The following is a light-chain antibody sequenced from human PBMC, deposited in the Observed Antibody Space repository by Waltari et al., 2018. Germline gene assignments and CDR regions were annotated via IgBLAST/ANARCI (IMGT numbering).Light chain of an antibody. V-gene: IGLV2-11*01. CDR3: CSYADRFTVIL. CDR1: STDVGGYNY. J-gene: IGLJ3*02. CDR2: DVT. Sequence: QSALAQPRSASGSLGQSVTISCTGTSTDVGGYNYVSWYQQRPGEAPQLIIYDVTQRPSGVPDRFSGSKSGNAASLTISGLQGEDEADYYCCSYADRFTVILFGAGTKLTVL.